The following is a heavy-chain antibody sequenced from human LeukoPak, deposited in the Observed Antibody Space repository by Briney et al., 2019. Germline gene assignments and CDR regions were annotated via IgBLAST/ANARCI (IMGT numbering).Heavy chain of an antibody. Sequence: SGGSLRLSCAASGFTFSSYAMHWVRQAPGKGLEWVAVTSSDGNIKYYADSVKGRFTISRDNSKNTLYLQMNSLRGEDTGVYYCARDPVPATARHFDYWGQGTLVTVSP. D-gene: IGHD1-1*01. J-gene: IGHJ4*02. CDR2: TSSDGNIK. CDR3: ARDPVPATARHFDY. CDR1: GFTFSSYA. V-gene: IGHV3-30-3*01.